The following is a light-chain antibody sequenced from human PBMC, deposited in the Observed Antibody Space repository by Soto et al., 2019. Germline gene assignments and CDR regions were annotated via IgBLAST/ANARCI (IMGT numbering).Light chain of an antibody. CDR3: AAWDDSLNGVV. CDR1: SSNIGSNT. V-gene: IGLV1-44*01. J-gene: IGLJ2*01. CDR2: SNN. Sequence: QSVLTQPPSASGTPGQRVTSSCSGSSSNIGSNTVNWYQQLPGTAPKLLIYSNNQRPSGVPDRFSGSKSGTSASLAISGLQSEDEADYYCAAWDDSLNGVVFGGGPQPTVL.